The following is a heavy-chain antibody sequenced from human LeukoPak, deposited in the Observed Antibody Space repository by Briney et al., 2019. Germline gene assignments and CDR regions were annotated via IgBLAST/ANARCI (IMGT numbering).Heavy chain of an antibody. D-gene: IGHD3-22*01. CDR2: IKQDGSEK. Sequence: PGGSLRLSCAASGFTFSSYWMSWVRQAPGKGLEWVANIKQDGSEKYYVDSVKGRFTISRDNAKNSLYLQMNSLRAEDTAVYYCAGELGAYDSSGYYYEGIDYWGQGTLVTVSS. J-gene: IGHJ4*02. CDR3: AGELGAYDSSGYYYEGIDY. V-gene: IGHV3-7*01. CDR1: GFTFSSYW.